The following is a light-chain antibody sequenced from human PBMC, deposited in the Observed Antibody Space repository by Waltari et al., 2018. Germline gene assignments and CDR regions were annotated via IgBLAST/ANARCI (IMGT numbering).Light chain of an antibody. CDR2: KAS. CDR1: QSISFW. J-gene: IGKJ2*01. V-gene: IGKV1-5*03. Sequence: DVQMTQSPSSLSASVGDRVTITCRSSQSISFWVAWYQQKPGKVPKLLISKASILESVVPSRFSGSGSATEFTLTISSLQPDDFANYYCQQYNTFSSATFGQGTKLEI. CDR3: QQYNTFSSAT.